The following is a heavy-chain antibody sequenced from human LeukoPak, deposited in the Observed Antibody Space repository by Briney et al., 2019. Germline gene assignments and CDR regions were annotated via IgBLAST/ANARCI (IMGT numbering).Heavy chain of an antibody. V-gene: IGHV4-59*01. CDR3: AGEGYDSSGYYLLFDY. Sequence: SETLSLTCTVSGGSISSYYWSWIRQPPGKGLEWIGYIYYSGSTNYNPSLKSRVTISVDTSKNQFSLKLSSVTAADTAVYYCAGEGYDSSGYYLLFDYWGQGTLVTVSS. CDR1: GGSISSYY. J-gene: IGHJ4*02. CDR2: IYYSGST. D-gene: IGHD3-22*01.